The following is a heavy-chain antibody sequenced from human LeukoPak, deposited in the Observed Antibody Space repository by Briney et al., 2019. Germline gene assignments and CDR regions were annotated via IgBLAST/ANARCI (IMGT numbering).Heavy chain of an antibody. CDR3: ARGGNYDYVWGSYRHAFDI. J-gene: IGHJ3*02. D-gene: IGHD3-16*02. Sequence: PSETLSLTCSVSGGAISRYYWSWIRQPPGKGLEWIGYIYYSGSTNYNPSLKSRVTISVDTSKNQFSLKLSSVTAADTAVYYCARGGNYDYVWGSYRHAFDIWGQGTMVTVSS. CDR1: GGAISRYY. V-gene: IGHV4-59*01. CDR2: IYYSGST.